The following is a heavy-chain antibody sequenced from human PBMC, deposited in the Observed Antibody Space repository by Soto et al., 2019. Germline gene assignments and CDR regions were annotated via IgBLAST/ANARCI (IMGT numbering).Heavy chain of an antibody. D-gene: IGHD2-2*01. CDR3: ARHPKGTAADYYYYMDV. V-gene: IGHV4-59*08. CDR2: IYYSGST. CDR1: GGSISSYY. J-gene: IGHJ6*03. Sequence: SETLSLTCTVSGGSISSYYWSWIRQPPGKGLERIGYIYYSGSTNYNPSLKSRVTISVDTSKNQFSLKLSSVTAADTAVYYCARHPKGTAADYYYYMDVGGKGTTVTVSS.